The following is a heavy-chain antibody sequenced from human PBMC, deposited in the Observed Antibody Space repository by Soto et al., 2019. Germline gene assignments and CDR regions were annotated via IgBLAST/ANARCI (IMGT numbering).Heavy chain of an antibody. D-gene: IGHD3-10*01. CDR2: ISGSGGST. J-gene: IGHJ3*02. CDR3: AQGAFTRVGNDAFNI. V-gene: IGHV3-23*01. Sequence: EVQLLESGGGLAQPGGSLRLSCAASGFIFSSYLMSWVRQAPGKGLEWVSGISGSGGSTYYADSIKGRFTISRDNSKNTLYLQMNSLRAEDTAVYYCAQGAFTRVGNDAFNIWGQGTMVTVSS. CDR1: GFIFSSYL.